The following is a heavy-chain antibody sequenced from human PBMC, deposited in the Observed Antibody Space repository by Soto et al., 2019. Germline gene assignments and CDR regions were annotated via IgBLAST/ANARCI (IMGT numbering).Heavy chain of an antibody. D-gene: IGHD3-16*02. V-gene: IGHV3-23*01. CDR1: RFTFSSYA. CDR2: ISGSGVRT. CDR3: AKDATVNYDDVWGRYRYTSFDY. J-gene: IGHJ4*02. Sequence: LRLSCAASRFTFSSYAMSWVRQAPGKGLEWVSIISGSGVRTHYADSVKGRFTISRDNSKNTVYLQVNSLRAEDTAVYYCAKDATVNYDDVWGRYRYTSFDYWGQGTLVTVSS.